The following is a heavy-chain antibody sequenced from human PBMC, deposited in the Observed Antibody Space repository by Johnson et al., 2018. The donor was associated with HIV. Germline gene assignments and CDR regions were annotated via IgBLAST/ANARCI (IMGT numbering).Heavy chain of an antibody. V-gene: IGHV3-30*04. CDR3: ATLWFGEVSGYDAFDV. J-gene: IGHJ3*01. Sequence: QVQLVESGGGVVQPGTSLRLSCTASGFAFSSYALHWVRQAPGKGLEWVAVISYDGRDAYYADSVKGRFTSSRDNSKNTLYLQMNSLRPEDSAVYYCATLWFGEVSGYDAFDVWGQGTMVTVSS. CDR1: GFAFSSYA. D-gene: IGHD3-10*01. CDR2: ISYDGRDA.